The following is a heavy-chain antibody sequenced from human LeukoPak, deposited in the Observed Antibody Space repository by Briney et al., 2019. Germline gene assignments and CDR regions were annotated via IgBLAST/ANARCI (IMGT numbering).Heavy chain of an antibody. CDR3: ARSGYSSSWYWDYFDY. V-gene: IGHV4-30-2*01. CDR1: GGSISSGGYS. J-gene: IGHJ4*02. D-gene: IGHD6-13*01. Sequence: SETLSLTCAVSGGSISSGGYSWSWIRQPPGKGLEWIGYIYHSGSTYYNPSLKSRVTISVDRSKNQFSLKLSSVTAADTAVYYCARSGYSSSWYWDYFDYWGQGTLVTVSS. CDR2: IYHSGST.